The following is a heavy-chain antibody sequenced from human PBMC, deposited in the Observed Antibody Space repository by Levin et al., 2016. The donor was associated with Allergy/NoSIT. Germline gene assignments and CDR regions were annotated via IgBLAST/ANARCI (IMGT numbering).Heavy chain of an antibody. V-gene: IGHV3-43*02. J-gene: IGHJ4*02. CDR3: AKDWGGGTRIT. Sequence: GESLKISCAASGFTFDDYAMHWVRQAPGKGLEWVSLISGDGGSPFYADSVKGRFTISRDNSKNSLYLQMNSLRAEDTAFYYCAKDWGGGTRITWGQGTLVTVSS. D-gene: IGHD3-10*01. CDR2: ISGDGGSP. CDR1: GFTFDDYA.